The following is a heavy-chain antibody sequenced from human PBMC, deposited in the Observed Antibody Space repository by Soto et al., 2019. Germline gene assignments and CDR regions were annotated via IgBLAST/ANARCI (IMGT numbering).Heavy chain of an antibody. Sequence: PGGSLRLSCVASGFTFSSYGIHWVRQAPGKGLEWVAVISYDGSNEYYADSVKGRFTISRDNSKNTLYLQMDSLRPEDTAVYYCAKEIPVAGDCEYWGNGNLVSVSA. V-gene: IGHV3-30*18. D-gene: IGHD6-19*01. J-gene: IGHJ4*01. CDR1: GFTFSSYG. CDR2: ISYDGSNE. CDR3: AKEIPVAGDCEY.